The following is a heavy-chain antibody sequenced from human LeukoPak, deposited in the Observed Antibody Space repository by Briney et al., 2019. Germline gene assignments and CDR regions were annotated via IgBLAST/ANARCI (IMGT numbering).Heavy chain of an antibody. V-gene: IGHV1-46*01. J-gene: IGHJ4*02. CDR1: GYTFTSYC. Sequence: ASVKVSCKTSGYTFTSYCIHWVRQAPGQGLEWMGIINPSGASTRNAQKFQDRVTMTRDTSTSTVYMELSSLRSEDTAVYYCARSEIVIIPAARGGPFDYWGQGTLVTVSS. CDR3: ARSEIVIIPAARGGPFDY. D-gene: IGHD2-2*01. CDR2: INPSGAST.